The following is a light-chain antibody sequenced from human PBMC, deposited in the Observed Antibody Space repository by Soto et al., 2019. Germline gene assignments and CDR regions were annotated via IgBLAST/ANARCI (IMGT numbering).Light chain of an antibody. V-gene: IGKV3-11*01. Sequence: EVVLTQSPGTLSLSPGERATLSCRASQNVSSYVAWYQQKPGQSPRLLIYDASKRATGIPARFSGSGSGADFTLTISSLEPEDFAFYYCQQRFFGPGNKVDLK. CDR1: QNVSSY. CDR2: DAS. CDR3: QQRF. J-gene: IGKJ3*01.